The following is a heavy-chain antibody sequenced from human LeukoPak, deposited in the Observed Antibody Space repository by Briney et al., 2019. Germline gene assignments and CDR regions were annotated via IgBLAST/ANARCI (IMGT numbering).Heavy chain of an antibody. V-gene: IGHV4-38-2*02. CDR2: IYHSGST. CDR3: ARDADR. J-gene: IGHJ4*02. CDR1: GYSISSGYY. Sequence: SETLSLTCTVSGYSISSGYYWGWIRQPPGKGLEWIGSIYHSGSTYYNPSLKSRVTISVDTSKNQFSLKLSSVTAADTAVYYCARDADRWGQGTLVTVSS. D-gene: IGHD1-14*01.